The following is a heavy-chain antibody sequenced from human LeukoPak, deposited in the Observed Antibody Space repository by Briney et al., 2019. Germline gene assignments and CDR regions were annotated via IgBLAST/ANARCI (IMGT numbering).Heavy chain of an antibody. D-gene: IGHD6-6*01. J-gene: IGHJ4*02. V-gene: IGHV3-23*01. CDR2: ISVSGGST. Sequence: GGSLRLSCAASGFTFSNYAMSWVRQAPGKGLEWVSAISVSGGSTYYADSVKGRFTISRDNSKNTLYLQMDSLRAEDTAVYYCAKDLLYSSSSAVDSWGQRSLVTVSS. CDR1: GFTFSNYA. CDR3: AKDLLYSSSSAVDS.